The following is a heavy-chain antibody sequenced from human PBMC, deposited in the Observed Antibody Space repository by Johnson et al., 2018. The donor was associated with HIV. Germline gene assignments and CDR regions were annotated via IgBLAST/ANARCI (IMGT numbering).Heavy chain of an antibody. V-gene: IGHV3-30*04. D-gene: IGHD3-22*01. J-gene: IGHJ3*02. Sequence: QVQLVESGGGVVQPGRSLRLSCAASGFTFSSYAMHWVRQAPGKGLEWVAVISYDGSNKYYADSVKGRFNITRDNSKNTLYLQMNSLRAEDTAVYYCARDWETDSSGYHDAFDIWGQGTMVTVSS. CDR2: ISYDGSNK. CDR3: ARDWETDSSGYHDAFDI. CDR1: GFTFSSYA.